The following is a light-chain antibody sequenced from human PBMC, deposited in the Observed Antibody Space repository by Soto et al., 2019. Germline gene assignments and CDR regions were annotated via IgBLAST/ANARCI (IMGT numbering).Light chain of an antibody. Sequence: EIVMTQPPATLSVSPGERATLYCRASQSASSYLAWYQQKPGQAPRLLIYDASNRATGIPARFSGSGSGTDFTLTISSLEPEDFAVYYCQQRSNWPVTFGQGTKV. J-gene: IGKJ1*01. CDR1: QSASSY. CDR3: QQRSNWPVT. V-gene: IGKV3-11*01. CDR2: DAS.